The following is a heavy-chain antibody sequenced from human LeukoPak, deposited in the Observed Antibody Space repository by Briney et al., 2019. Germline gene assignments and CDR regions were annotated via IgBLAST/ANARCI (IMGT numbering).Heavy chain of an antibody. D-gene: IGHD3-10*01. V-gene: IGHV3-23*01. CDR2: ISGSGGST. CDR3: AKQSYDSGTYFFDY. Sequence: GGSLRLSCAASGFTFSSYAMRWVRQAPGKGLEWVSAISGSGGSTYYADSVKGRFTISRDNSKNTLYLQMNSLRAEDTAVYYCAKQSYDSGTYFFDYWGQGTLVTVSS. J-gene: IGHJ4*02. CDR1: GFTFSSYA.